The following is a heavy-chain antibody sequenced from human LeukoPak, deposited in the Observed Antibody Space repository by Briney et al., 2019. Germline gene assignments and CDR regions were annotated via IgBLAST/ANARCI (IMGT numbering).Heavy chain of an antibody. CDR2: IIPIFGTA. Sequence: GASVKVSCKASGYTFTGYYMHWVRQAPGQGLEWMGGIIPIFGTANYAQKFQGRVTITADESTSTAYMELSSLRSEDTAVYYCARQGYYDSSGYYSWFDPWGQGTLVTVSS. D-gene: IGHD3-22*01. V-gene: IGHV1-69*13. CDR3: ARQGYYDSSGYYSWFDP. J-gene: IGHJ5*02. CDR1: GYTFTGYY.